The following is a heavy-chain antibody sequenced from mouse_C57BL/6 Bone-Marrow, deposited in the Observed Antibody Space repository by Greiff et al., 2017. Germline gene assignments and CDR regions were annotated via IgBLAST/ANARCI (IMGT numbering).Heavy chain of an antibody. D-gene: IGHD1-1*01. CDR2: IYPRSGNT. CDR3: AGSFITAVVATGEYAMDY. V-gene: IGHV1-81*01. Sequence: QVQLQQSGAELARPGASVKLSCKASGYTFTSYGISWVKQSTGQGLEWIGEIYPRSGNTYYNETFKGKATLTADKSSSTAYMELRSLTSEDSAVYCCAGSFITAVVATGEYAMDYWGRGTSVTVSS. CDR1: GYTFTSYG. J-gene: IGHJ4*01.